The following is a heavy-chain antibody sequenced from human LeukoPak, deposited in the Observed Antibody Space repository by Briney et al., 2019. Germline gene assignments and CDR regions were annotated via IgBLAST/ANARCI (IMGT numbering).Heavy chain of an antibody. Sequence: PSETLSLTCTVSGGSISSYYWSWIRQAAGKGLEWIGLIHSRGNINYNPSLKSRVTMSVDTSKNQVSLKLNSVTAADTAVYFCAKHYYDSSGFDSWGQGTLVTVSS. J-gene: IGHJ4*02. V-gene: IGHV4-4*07. CDR2: IHSRGNI. CDR1: GGSISSYY. D-gene: IGHD3-22*01. CDR3: AKHYYDSSGFDS.